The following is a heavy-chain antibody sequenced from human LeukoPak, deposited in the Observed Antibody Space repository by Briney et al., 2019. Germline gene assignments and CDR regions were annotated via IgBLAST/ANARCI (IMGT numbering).Heavy chain of an antibody. V-gene: IGHV5-51*01. CDR2: IYPGDSDT. CDR3: ARRGRSGSSRYDY. Sequence: GESLKISCQGSGYSFTNYWIGWVRQMPGKGLEWMGIIYPGDSDTRYSPSFQGQVTISADKSISTAYLQWSSLKASDTAMYYCARRGRSGSSRYDYWGQGTLVTVSS. D-gene: IGHD6-19*01. CDR1: GYSFTNYW. J-gene: IGHJ4*02.